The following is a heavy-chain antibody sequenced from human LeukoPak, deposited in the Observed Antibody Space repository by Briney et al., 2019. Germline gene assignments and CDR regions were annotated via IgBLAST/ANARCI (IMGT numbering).Heavy chain of an antibody. CDR3: ARGAPRGFYAFFYMDV. CDR1: GGSISSHY. J-gene: IGHJ6*03. CDR2: ISSSGST. V-gene: IGHV4-59*11. Sequence: KASETLSLTCTVSGGSISSHYWIWIRQSPEKGLEWIGDISSSGSTGYNPSLRSRVTISLDTSKNQFSLNLSSVTAADTAVYYCARGAPRGFYAFFYMDVWGKGTTVTVSS. D-gene: IGHD5/OR15-5a*01.